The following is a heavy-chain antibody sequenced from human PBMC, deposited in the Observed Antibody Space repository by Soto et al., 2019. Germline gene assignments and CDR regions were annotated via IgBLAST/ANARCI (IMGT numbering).Heavy chain of an antibody. D-gene: IGHD2-2*01. CDR3: AKTMGYIVAVTPAKYYYGMDV. CDR1: GFTFSSYA. CDR2: ISGSGGST. Sequence: PGGSLRLSCAASGFTFSSYAMSWVRQAPGKGLEWVSAISGSGGSTYYADSVKGRFTISRDNSKNTLYLQMSSLRAEDTAVYYCAKTMGYIVAVTPAKYYYGMDVWGQGTTVTVSS. J-gene: IGHJ6*02. V-gene: IGHV3-23*01.